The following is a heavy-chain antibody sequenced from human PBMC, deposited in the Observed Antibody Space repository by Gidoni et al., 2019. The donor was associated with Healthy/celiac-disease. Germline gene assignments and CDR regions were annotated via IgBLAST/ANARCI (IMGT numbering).Heavy chain of an antibody. D-gene: IGHD6-13*01. CDR2: ISWNSGSI. V-gene: IGHV3-9*01. J-gene: IGHJ4*02. CDR3: AKDISSSSWYDGLGVDY. CDR1: GFTFDDYA. Sequence: EVQLVESGGGLVQPGRSLRLSCAASGFTFDDYAMRWVRQAPGKGLEWVSGISWNSGSIGYADSVKGRFTISRDNAKNSLYLQMNSLRAEDTALYYCAKDISSSSWYDGLGVDYWGQGTLVTVSS.